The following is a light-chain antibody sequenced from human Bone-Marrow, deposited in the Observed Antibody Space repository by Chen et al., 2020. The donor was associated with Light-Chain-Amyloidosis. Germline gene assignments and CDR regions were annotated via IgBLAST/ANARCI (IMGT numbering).Light chain of an antibody. CDR2: GAS. CDR1: QTISDSY. CDR3: HHYGGSPDT. Sequence: IVLTQSPGTLSVSPGERVTISCGTSQTISDSYLAWYQQIPGQAPRLLIYGASTRANGVPDRFSGSGSGTNFPLSISRLGPEDFAVNCGHHYGGSPDTFGQGTKLEIK. V-gene: IGKV3-20*01. J-gene: IGKJ2*01.